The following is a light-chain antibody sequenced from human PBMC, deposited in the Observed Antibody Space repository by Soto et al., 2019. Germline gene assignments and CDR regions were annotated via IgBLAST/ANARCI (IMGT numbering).Light chain of an antibody. CDR1: QRISTY. Sequence: EIVLTQSPATRCLSPGESATLSCRASQRISTYLAWYQQKPGQAPRLFIYDASNRATGIPARFSGSGSGTDFPLTISSLEPEDFAVYYCQQRSEWPITFGQGTRLEIK. J-gene: IGKJ5*01. CDR2: DAS. V-gene: IGKV3-11*01. CDR3: QQRSEWPIT.